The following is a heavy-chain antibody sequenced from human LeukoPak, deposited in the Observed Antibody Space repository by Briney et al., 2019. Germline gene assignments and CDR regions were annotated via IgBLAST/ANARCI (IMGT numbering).Heavy chain of an antibody. Sequence: SETLSLTCTVSGGSISSSSYYCGWIRQPPGKGLEWIVCIYYSVGTYYNPSLKRRVTISVDTYKNQFSLKLSSITATDTAVYYCARLTGITGAYFDYWGQGTLVTVSS. V-gene: IGHV4-39*01. D-gene: IGHD1-20*01. J-gene: IGHJ4*02. CDR2: IYYSVGT. CDR3: ARLTGITGAYFDY. CDR1: GGSISSSSYY.